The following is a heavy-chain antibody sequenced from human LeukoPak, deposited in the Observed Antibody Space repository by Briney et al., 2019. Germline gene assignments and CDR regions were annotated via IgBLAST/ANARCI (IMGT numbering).Heavy chain of an antibody. CDR2: IIPIFGTA. D-gene: IGHD5-12*01. J-gene: IGHJ6*03. Sequence: SVKVSCKASGGTFSSYAISWVRQAPGQGLEWMGGIIPIFGTAYYAQKFRGRVTITTDESTSTAYMELSSLRSEDTAVYYCARMSDIEGFYYYMDVWGKGTTVTVSS. CDR1: GGTFSSYA. V-gene: IGHV1-69*05. CDR3: ARMSDIEGFYYYMDV.